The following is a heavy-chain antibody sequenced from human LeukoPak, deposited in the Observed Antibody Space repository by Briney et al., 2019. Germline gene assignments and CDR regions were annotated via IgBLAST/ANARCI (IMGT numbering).Heavy chain of an antibody. D-gene: IGHD6-13*01. CDR3: ARETIAAADTQT. J-gene: IGHJ4*02. Sequence: EASVKVSCKASGYTFTSYYMRWVRQAPGKGLEWMGIINPSGGSTSYAQKFQGRVTMTRDTSTSTVYMELSSLRSEDTAVYYCARETIAAADTQTWGQGTLVTVSS. CDR1: GYTFTSYY. V-gene: IGHV1-46*01. CDR2: INPSGGST.